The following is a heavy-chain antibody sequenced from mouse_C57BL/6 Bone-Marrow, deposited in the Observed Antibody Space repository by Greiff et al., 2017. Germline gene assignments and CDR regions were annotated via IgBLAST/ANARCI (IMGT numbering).Heavy chain of an antibody. Sequence: QVQLQQPGAELVMPGASVKLSCKASGYTFTSYWMHWVKQRPGHGLEWIGEFAPSDSSTNYNQKFKGKSTLTVDESSSTAYMQLSSLTSEYYAVDYCARVKYYGNSYWYFDVWGTGTTVTVSS. CDR1: GYTFTSYW. V-gene: IGHV1-69*01. CDR2: FAPSDSST. J-gene: IGHJ1*03. CDR3: ARVKYYGNSYWYFDV. D-gene: IGHD2-1*01.